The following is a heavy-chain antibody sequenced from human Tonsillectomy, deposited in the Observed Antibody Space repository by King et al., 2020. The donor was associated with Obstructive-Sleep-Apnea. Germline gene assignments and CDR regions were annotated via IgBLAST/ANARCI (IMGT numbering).Heavy chain of an antibody. CDR1: GGSMSSSPYY. D-gene: IGHD4-17*01. Sequence: QLQESGPGLVKPSETLSLTCTVSGGSMSSSPYYWGWIRQPPGKGLEWIGSLYYSGGTYYNPSLESRVAISVDTSKNQFSLNLSSVTAEDTAVYYCARHPGEKTVTPTNWFDPWGPGTLVSVSS. V-gene: IGHV4-39*01. CDR2: LYYSGGT. CDR3: ARHPGEKTVTPTNWFDP. J-gene: IGHJ5*02.